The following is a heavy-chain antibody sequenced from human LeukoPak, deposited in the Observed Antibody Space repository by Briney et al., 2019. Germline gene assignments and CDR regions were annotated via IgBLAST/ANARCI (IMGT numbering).Heavy chain of an antibody. CDR2: IYYSGST. D-gene: IGHD3-22*01. CDR3: ARDVYYYDSSGYYTHYYYGMDV. Sequence: SETLSLTCAVYGGSFSGYYWSWIRQPPGKGLEWIGYIYYSGSTNYNPSLKSRVTISVDTSKNQFSLKLSSVTAADTAVYYCARDVYYYDSSGYYTHYYYGMDVWGQGTTVTVSS. CDR1: GGSFSGYY. V-gene: IGHV4-59*01. J-gene: IGHJ6*02.